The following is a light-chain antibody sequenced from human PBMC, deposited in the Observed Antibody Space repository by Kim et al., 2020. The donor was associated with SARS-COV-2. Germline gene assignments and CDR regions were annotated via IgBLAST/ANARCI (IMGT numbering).Light chain of an antibody. J-gene: IGKJ3*01. Sequence: PASISGRSSQSLLHSNGYSYLDWYLQKPGQSPQLLIYLGSNRASGVPDRFSGSGSGTDFTLKISRVEAEDVGVYYCMQALQTPFTFGPGTKVDIK. CDR3: MQALQTPFT. V-gene: IGKV2-28*01. CDR1: QSLLHSNGYSY. CDR2: LGS.